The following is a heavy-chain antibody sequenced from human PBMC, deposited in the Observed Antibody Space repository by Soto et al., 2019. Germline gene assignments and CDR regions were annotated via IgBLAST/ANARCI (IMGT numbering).Heavy chain of an antibody. D-gene: IGHD5-12*01. CDR2: INPNSGGT. CDR3: ARDLLATTRFDY. CDR1: GYTFTSYA. Sequence: GASVKVSCKASGYTFTSYAMHWVRQAPGQRLEWMGWINPNSGGTNYAQKFQGWVTMTRDTSISTAYMELSSLRSEDTAVYYCARDLLATTRFDYWGQGTLVTFSS. J-gene: IGHJ4*02. V-gene: IGHV1-2*04.